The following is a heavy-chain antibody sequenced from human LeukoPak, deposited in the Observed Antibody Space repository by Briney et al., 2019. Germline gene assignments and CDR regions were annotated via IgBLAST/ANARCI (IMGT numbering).Heavy chain of an antibody. V-gene: IGHV1-2*02. J-gene: IGHJ5*02. Sequence: ASVKVSCKASGYTFTGYYMHWVRQAPGQGLEWMGWINPNSGGTNYGQNFQGRVTMTRDTSISTAYMELSRLRSDDTAVYYCARVPTTVVSDNWFDPWGQGTLVTVSS. D-gene: IGHD4-23*01. CDR1: GYTFTGYY. CDR3: ARVPTTVVSDNWFDP. CDR2: INPNSGGT.